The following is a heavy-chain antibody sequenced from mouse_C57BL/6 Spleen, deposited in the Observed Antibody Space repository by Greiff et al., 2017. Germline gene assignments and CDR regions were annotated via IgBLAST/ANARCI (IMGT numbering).Heavy chain of an antibody. D-gene: IGHD2-3*01. V-gene: IGHV1-80*01. CDR2: IYPGDGDT. Sequence: VQLQESGAELVKPGASVKISCKASGYAFSSYWMNWVKQRPGKGPEWIGQIYPGDGDTNYNGKFKGKATLTADKSSSTAYMQLSSLTSEDSAVYFCARSGYSSYWYFDVWGTGTTVTVSS. CDR3: ARSGYSSYWYFDV. J-gene: IGHJ1*03. CDR1: GYAFSSYW.